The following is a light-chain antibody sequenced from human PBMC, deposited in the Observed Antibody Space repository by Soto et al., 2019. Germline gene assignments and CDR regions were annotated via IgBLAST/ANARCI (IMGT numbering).Light chain of an antibody. CDR1: QGIGNN. J-gene: IGKJ1*01. CDR3: QKYASVPWS. V-gene: IGKV1-27*01. CDR2: TAS. Sequence: DIQMTQSPSSLSASVGDRVTITCRASQGIGNNLAGYQQKPGKVPKVLIYTASTLHSGGPSRFSGSGSGTDFTLTINSLQPEDVATYFCQKYASVPWSFGQGTRVEI.